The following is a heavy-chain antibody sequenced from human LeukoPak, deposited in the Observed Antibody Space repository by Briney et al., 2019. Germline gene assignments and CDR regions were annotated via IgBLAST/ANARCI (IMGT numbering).Heavy chain of an antibody. CDR3: ARNYYGSGSYPFDY. CDR2: MNPNSGNT. Sequence: ASVKVSCKASGYTFSGHYLHWVRQATGQGLEWMGWMNPNSGNTNYAQKLQGRVTMITDTSTSTAYMELRSLRSDDTAVYYCARNYYGSGSYPFDYWGQGTLVTVSS. CDR1: GYTFSGHY. J-gene: IGHJ4*02. D-gene: IGHD3-10*01. V-gene: IGHV1-18*04.